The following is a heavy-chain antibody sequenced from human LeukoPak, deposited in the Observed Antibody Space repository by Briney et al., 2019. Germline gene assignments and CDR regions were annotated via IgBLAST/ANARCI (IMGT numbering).Heavy chain of an antibody. V-gene: IGHV4-39*07. CDR3: ARGPRWLQDNFNY. J-gene: IGHJ4*02. CDR1: GGSISSSSYY. D-gene: IGHD5-24*01. Sequence: PSETLSLTCTVSGGSISSSSYYWAWIRQPPGKGLEWVGSIYYSGSTYYNPSLKSRVTISVDTSENQFSLKLSSVTAADTAVYFCARGPRWLQDNFNYWGQGTLVTVSS. CDR2: IYYSGST.